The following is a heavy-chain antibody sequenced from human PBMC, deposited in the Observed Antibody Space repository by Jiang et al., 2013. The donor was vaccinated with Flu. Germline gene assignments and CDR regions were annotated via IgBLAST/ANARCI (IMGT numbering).Heavy chain of an antibody. CDR3: ARGQRYDVLTGRFLNWFDP. CDR1: GGSLSNYY. Sequence: KPSETLSLTCAVHGGSLSNYYWSWIRQPPGKGLEWIGEINHIGATNYNPSLKSRVTISTDTSQNQLSLMLSSVTAADTAIYYCARGQRYDVLTGRFLNWFDPWGQGTLVIVSS. CDR2: INHIGAT. V-gene: IGHV4-34*01. D-gene: IGHD3-9*01. J-gene: IGHJ5*02.